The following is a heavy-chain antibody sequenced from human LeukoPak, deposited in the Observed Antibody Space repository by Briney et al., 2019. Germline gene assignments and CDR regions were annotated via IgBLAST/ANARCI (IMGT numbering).Heavy chain of an antibody. D-gene: IGHD6-13*01. Sequence: TSETLSLTCTVSGGSVSSGNHYWSWIRQPPGKGLEWIGYIYYSGSTNYNPSLKSRVTISVDTSKNQFSLKLSSVTAADTAVYYCARTGGSSWSDFDYWGQGTLVTVSS. CDR3: ARTGGSSWSDFDY. CDR1: GGSVSSGNHY. V-gene: IGHV4-61*01. J-gene: IGHJ4*02. CDR2: IYYSGST.